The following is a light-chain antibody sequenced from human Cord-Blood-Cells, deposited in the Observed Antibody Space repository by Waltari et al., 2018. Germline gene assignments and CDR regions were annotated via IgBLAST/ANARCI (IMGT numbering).Light chain of an antibody. CDR1: SSDVGGSNY. V-gene: IGLV2-14*01. CDR3: SSYTSSSTVV. Sequence: QSALTQPASVSGSPGQSIPISCPGTSSDVGGSNYVSWYQQHPGKAPKLMIYDVSNRPSGVSNRFSGSKSGNTASLTISGLQAEDEADYYCSSYTSSSTVVFGGGTKLTVL. J-gene: IGLJ2*01. CDR2: DVS.